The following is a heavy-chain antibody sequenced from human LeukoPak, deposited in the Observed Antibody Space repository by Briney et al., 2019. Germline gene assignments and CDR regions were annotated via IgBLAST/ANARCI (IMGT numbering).Heavy chain of an antibody. Sequence: SETLSLTCTLSGGSITSSSYYWGWIRHPPGKGLELGGSIYYSVSTYYNKSIQRRVTLSVDTSNNQFSLKLRSVPAADTAVYYCARHIAARPLYWGQGTLVTVSS. J-gene: IGHJ4*02. CDR1: GGSITSSSYY. CDR2: IYYSVST. V-gene: IGHV4-39*01. D-gene: IGHD6-6*01. CDR3: ARHIAARPLY.